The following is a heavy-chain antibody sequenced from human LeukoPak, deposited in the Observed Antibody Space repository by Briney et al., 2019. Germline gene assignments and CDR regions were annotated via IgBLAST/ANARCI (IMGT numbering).Heavy chain of an antibody. CDR3: ARKHQCLERRGVPCFDY. CDR1: GGSFSGYY. V-gene: IGHV4-34*01. Sequence: SETLSHTCAVYGGSFSGYYWSWIRQPPGKGLEWIGEINHSGSTNYNPSLKSRVTISVDTSKNQFSLKLSSVTAADTAVYYRARKHQCLERRGVPCFDYWGQGTLVTVSS. D-gene: IGHD2-2*01. J-gene: IGHJ4*02. CDR2: INHSGST.